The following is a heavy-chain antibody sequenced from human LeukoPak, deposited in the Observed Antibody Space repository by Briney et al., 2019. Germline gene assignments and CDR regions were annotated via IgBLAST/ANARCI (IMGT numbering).Heavy chain of an antibody. J-gene: IGHJ3*02. CDR2: ITSDASNT. D-gene: IGHD1-26*01. CDR1: GFTVSSSW. V-gene: IGHV3-74*01. CDR3: TRAGSGDTLDI. Sequence: GGSLRLSCAASGFTVSSSWMHWVRQAPGKGLVWVSRITSDASNTIYADSVKGRFTISRNNAKNTVYLQMNSMRAEDTALYYCTRAGSGDTLDIWGQGTMVTVSS.